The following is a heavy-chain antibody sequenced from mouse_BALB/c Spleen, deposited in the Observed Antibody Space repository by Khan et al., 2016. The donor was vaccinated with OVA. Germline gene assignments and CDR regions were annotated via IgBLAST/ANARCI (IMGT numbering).Heavy chain of an antibody. CDR1: GFSLTSYG. CDR2: IWAGGST. J-gene: IGHJ4*01. Sequence: QVQLKESGPGLVAPSQSLSITCTVSGFSLTSYGVHWVRQPPGKGLEWLGVIWAGGSTNYNSALMSRLSISTDNSKSQVFLKMNSLQTDDTAMYYCARFYDGYYYTVDYWGQGTSVTVSS. D-gene: IGHD2-3*01. V-gene: IGHV2-9*02. CDR3: ARFYDGYYYTVDY.